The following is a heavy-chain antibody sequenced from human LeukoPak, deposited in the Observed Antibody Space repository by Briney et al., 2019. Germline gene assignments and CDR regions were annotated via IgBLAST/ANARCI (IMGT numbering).Heavy chain of an antibody. CDR3: ARLDGSGSYYYYGMDV. V-gene: IGHV4-34*01. Sequence: SETLSLTCAVYGGSFSGYYWSWIRQPPGKGLERIGEINHSGSTNYNPSLKSRVTISVDTSKNQFSLKLSSVTAADTAVYYCARLDGSGSYYYYGMDVWGKGTTVTVSS. CDR1: GGSFSGYY. J-gene: IGHJ6*04. CDR2: INHSGST. D-gene: IGHD3-10*01.